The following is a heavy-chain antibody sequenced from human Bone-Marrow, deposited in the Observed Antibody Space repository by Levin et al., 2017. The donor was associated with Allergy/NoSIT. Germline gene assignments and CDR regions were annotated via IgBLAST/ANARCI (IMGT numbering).Heavy chain of an antibody. CDR2: IRGSGVGT. V-gene: IGHV3-23*01. CDR3: AKDISSSWSTGDLDY. Sequence: GESLKISCAASGFTFSSYAMSWVRQAPGKGLEWVSGIRGSGVGTYYADSVRGRFTISRDNSKNTLYLQMKSLRAEDTAVYYCAKDISSSWSTGDLDYWGQGTQVTVSS. D-gene: IGHD6-6*01. J-gene: IGHJ4*02. CDR1: GFTFSSYA.